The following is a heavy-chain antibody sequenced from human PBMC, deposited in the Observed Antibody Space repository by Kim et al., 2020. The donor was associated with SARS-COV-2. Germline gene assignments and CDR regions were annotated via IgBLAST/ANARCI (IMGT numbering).Heavy chain of an antibody. CDR2: ISGSGGST. V-gene: IGHV3-23*01. J-gene: IGHJ6*02. CDR1: GFTFSSYA. CDR3: AKSGDYYGSGSYYNLLWYYYYGMDV. Sequence: GGSLRLSCAASGFTFSSYAMSWVRQAPGKGLEWVSAISGSGGSTYYADSVKGRFTISRDNSKNTLYLQMNSLRAEDTAVYYCAKSGDYYGSGSYYNLLWYYYYGMDVWGQGTTVTVSS. D-gene: IGHD3-10*01.